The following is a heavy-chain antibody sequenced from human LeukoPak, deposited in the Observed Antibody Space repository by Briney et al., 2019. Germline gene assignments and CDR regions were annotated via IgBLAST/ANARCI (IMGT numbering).Heavy chain of an antibody. Sequence: GGSLRLSCAASGFTFSSYEMNWVRQAPGKGLEWVSYISSSGSTIYYADSVKGRFTISRDNAKNSLYLQMNSLRAEDTAVYYCARAQYCGGDCYWSFDYWGQGTLVTVSS. CDR1: GFTFSSYE. V-gene: IGHV3-48*03. CDR2: ISSSGSTI. D-gene: IGHD2-21*02. J-gene: IGHJ4*02. CDR3: ARAQYCGGDCYWSFDY.